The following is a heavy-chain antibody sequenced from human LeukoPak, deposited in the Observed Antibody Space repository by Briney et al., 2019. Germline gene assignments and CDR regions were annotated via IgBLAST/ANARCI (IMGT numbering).Heavy chain of an antibody. D-gene: IGHD6-19*01. J-gene: IGHJ6*03. CDR3: AGGPLEGPYSSGRYYMDV. CDR1: GGTFSSYA. V-gene: IGHV1-69*13. Sequence: GASVKVSCKASGGTFSSYAISWVRQAPGQGLEWMGGIIPIFGTANYAQKFQGRVTITADESTSTAYMELSSLRSEDTAVYYCAGGPLEGPYSSGRYYMDVWGKGTTVTISS. CDR2: IIPIFGTA.